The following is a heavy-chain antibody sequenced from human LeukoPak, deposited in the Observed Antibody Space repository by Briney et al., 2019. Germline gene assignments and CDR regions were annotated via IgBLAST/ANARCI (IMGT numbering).Heavy chain of an antibody. V-gene: IGHV3-74*01. J-gene: IGHJ4*02. CDR3: ARDVRNGGNPPV. Sequence: GGSLRLSCAASGFSFSSYWMHWVRQAPGKGLVWVSRVNFDGRTTSYADSVKGRFTISRDNAKNTLYLQMNSLRAEDTAVYYCARDVRNGGNPPVWGQGTLVTVSS. CDR2: VNFDGRTT. D-gene: IGHD2-8*01. CDR1: GFSFSSYW.